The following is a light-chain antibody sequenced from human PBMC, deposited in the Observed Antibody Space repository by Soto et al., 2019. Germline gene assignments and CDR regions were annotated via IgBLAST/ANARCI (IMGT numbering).Light chain of an antibody. V-gene: IGLV2-14*03. Sequence: QSALTQPASVSGSPGQSIAISCTGTSSDVGAYDFVSWYQQHPDKAPKLLIYEVSNRPSGVSDRFSGSKSVNTATLTISGLQAEDEADYYCSSQTTNNTRVFGTGTKLTVL. CDR3: SSQTTNNTRV. J-gene: IGLJ1*01. CDR1: SSDVGAYDF. CDR2: EVS.